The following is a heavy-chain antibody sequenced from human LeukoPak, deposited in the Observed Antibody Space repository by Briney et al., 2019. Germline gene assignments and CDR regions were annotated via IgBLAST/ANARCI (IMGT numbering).Heavy chain of an antibody. J-gene: IGHJ4*02. Sequence: PGGSLRLSCAASGFTFSSYSMNWVRQAPGKGLEWVSSISSSSSYIYYADSVKGRFTISRDNAKNSLYLQMNSLRAEDTAVYYCARAEPRIAVAGTWGQGTLVTVSS. CDR2: ISSSSSYI. CDR3: ARAEPRIAVAGT. V-gene: IGHV3-21*01. CDR1: GFTFSSYS. D-gene: IGHD6-19*01.